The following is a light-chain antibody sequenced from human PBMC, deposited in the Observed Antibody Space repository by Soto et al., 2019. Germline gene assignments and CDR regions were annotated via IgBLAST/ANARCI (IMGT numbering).Light chain of an antibody. CDR3: QDYGTSWT. Sequence: ENVLTQSPFTVSLLQGDRAPLPCRASQSVSSNKLAWYQQKPGQAPRLLIYAASSRATGIPDRFSGSGSGTDFTLTINRLEPEDFAVYYCQDYGTSWTFGQGTKVDIK. V-gene: IGKV3-20*01. J-gene: IGKJ1*01. CDR1: QSVSSNK. CDR2: AAS.